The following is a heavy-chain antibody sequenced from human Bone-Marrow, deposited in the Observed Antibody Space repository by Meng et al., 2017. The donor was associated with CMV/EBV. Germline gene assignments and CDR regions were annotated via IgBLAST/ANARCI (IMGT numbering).Heavy chain of an antibody. CDR1: GFTFSSYS. Sequence: GESLKISCAASGFTFSSYSMNWVRQAPGKGLEWVSSISSSSSYIYYADSVKGRFTNSRDNAKNPLYLQMNSLRAEDTAVYDCARGSGNFDYWGQGTLVTVSS. V-gene: IGHV3-21*01. D-gene: IGHD3-3*01. J-gene: IGHJ4*02. CDR2: ISSSSSYI. CDR3: ARGSGNFDY.